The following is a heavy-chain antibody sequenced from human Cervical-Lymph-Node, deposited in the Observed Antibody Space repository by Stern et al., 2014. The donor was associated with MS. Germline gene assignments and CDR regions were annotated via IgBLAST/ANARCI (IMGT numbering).Heavy chain of an antibody. CDR2: IIPILDTT. Sequence: VQLVESGAEVKKPGSSVKVSCKSSGDTFSTQAISWVRQAPGQGLERMGRIIPILDTTDYAQKFQGRLTIDADESTSTAYMELSSLTPDDTAIYYCAREKSDCSGGSCFSSLDYWGQGTLVTVSS. CDR3: AREKSDCSGGSCFSSLDY. D-gene: IGHD2-15*01. J-gene: IGHJ4*02. V-gene: IGHV1-69*11. CDR1: GDTFSTQA.